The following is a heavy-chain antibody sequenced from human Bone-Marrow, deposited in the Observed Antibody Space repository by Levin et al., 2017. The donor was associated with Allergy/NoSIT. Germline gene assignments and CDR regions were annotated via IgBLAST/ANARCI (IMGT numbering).Heavy chain of an antibody. CDR1: GYTFTSYD. Sequence: GASVKVSCKASGYTFTSYDINWVRQATGQGLEWMGWMNPNSGNTGYAQKFQGRVTMTRNTSISTAYMELSSLRSEDTAVYYCARSYSSSWYGGYNWFDPWGQGTLVTVSS. J-gene: IGHJ5*02. V-gene: IGHV1-8*01. CDR2: MNPNSGNT. CDR3: ARSYSSSWYGGYNWFDP. D-gene: IGHD6-13*01.